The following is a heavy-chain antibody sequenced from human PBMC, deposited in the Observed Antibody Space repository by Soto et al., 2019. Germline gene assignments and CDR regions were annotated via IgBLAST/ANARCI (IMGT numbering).Heavy chain of an antibody. J-gene: IGHJ4*02. D-gene: IGHD4-17*01. CDR2: LNGNGDHT. V-gene: IGHV3-20*04. CDR3: TRGTFETTAPFY. CDR1: GFSLEKHA. Sequence: GGSLRLCCEGSGFSLEKHAMSWVRQAPGKGLEWVAGLNGNGDHTHYAVSVRGRFTISRDNSKNQFSLTMTSLAAADTAVYYCTRGTFETTAPFYWGQGIPVTVSS.